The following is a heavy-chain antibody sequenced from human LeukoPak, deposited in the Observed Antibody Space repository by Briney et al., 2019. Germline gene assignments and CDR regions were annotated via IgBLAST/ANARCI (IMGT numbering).Heavy chain of an antibody. D-gene: IGHD1-26*01. J-gene: IGHJ4*02. CDR3: AKCYVSGLLGLFDY. Sequence: HPGGSLRLSCAASGFTFSSYAMSWVRQAPGKGLEWVSAISGSGGSTYYADSVKGRFTISRDNSKNTLYLQMNSLRAEDTAVYYCAKCYVSGLLGLFDYWGQGTLVTVSS. V-gene: IGHV3-23*01. CDR1: GFTFSSYA. CDR2: ISGSGGST.